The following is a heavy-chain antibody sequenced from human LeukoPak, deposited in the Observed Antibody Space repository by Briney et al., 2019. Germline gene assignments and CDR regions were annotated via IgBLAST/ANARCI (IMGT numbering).Heavy chain of an antibody. CDR1: GFTFSDYY. V-gene: IGHV3-11*01. D-gene: IGHD5-12*01. J-gene: IGHJ3*02. CDR3: ARDFPDVDIVATSYAFDI. Sequence: GGSLRLSCAASGFTFSDYYMSWIRQAPGKGLEWVSYISSSGSTIYYADSVKGRFTISRDNAKNSLYLQMNSLRAEDTAVYYCARDFPDVDIVATSYAFDIWGQGTMVTVSS. CDR2: ISSSGSTI.